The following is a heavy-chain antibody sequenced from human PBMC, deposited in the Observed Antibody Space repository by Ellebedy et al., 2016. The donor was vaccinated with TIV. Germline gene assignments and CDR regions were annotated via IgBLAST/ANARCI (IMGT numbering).Heavy chain of an antibody. CDR3: ARRVHGGWFDP. CDR2: INHSGST. J-gene: IGHJ5*02. D-gene: IGHD3-10*01. Sequence: SETLSLXCAVYGGSFSGYYWSWIRQPPGKGLEWIGEINHSGSTNYNPSLKSRVTISVDTSKNQFSLKLSSVTAADTAVYYCARRVHGGWFDPWGQGTLVTVSS. V-gene: IGHV4-34*01. CDR1: GGSFSGYY.